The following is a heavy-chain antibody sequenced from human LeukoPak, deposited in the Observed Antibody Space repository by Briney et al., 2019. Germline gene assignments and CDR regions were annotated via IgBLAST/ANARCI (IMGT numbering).Heavy chain of an antibody. CDR2: MNPNSGNT. D-gene: IGHD2-2*01. CDR1: GYTFTSYD. Sequence: ASVKVSCKASGYTFTSYDINWVRQATGQGLEWMGWMNPNSGNTGYAQKFQGRVTMTRNTSISTAYMELSSLRSEDTAVYYCARVARPVVLAARDFDYWGQGTLVTVSS. V-gene: IGHV1-8*01. CDR3: ARVARPVVLAARDFDY. J-gene: IGHJ4*02.